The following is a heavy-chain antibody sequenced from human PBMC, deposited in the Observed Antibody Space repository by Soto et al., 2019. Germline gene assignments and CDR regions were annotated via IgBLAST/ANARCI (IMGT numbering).Heavy chain of an antibody. D-gene: IGHD5-12*01. Sequence: QVQLQESGPGLVKPSETLSLTCTVSGGSISSYYWSWIRQPAGKGLEWIGRVYTSGSTNYNPSLRSRVTMSEDTSKNQFSLKLNSVTAADTAVYYCARDRPIVATSGYGMDVWGQGTAVTVSS. CDR2: VYTSGST. CDR3: ARDRPIVATSGYGMDV. V-gene: IGHV4-4*07. CDR1: GGSISSYY. J-gene: IGHJ6*02.